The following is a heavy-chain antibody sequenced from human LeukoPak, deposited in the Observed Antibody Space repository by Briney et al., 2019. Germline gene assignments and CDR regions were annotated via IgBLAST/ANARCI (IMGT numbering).Heavy chain of an antibody. J-gene: IGHJ4*02. V-gene: IGHV4-61*02. CDR2: IYTSGST. D-gene: IGHD3-22*01. CDR1: GGSISSGSYY. CDR3: ARHGHDTGGYEAHFDY. Sequence: PSETLSLTCTVSGGSISSGSYYWSWIRQPAGKGLEWIGRIYTSGSTNYNPSLKSRVTISVDTSTSQFSLKLSSVSAADTAVYYCARHGHDTGGYEAHFDYWGQGALVTVSS.